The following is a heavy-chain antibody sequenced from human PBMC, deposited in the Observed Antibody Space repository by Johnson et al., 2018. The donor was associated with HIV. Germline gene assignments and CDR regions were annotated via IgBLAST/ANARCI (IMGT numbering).Heavy chain of an antibody. Sequence: QVQVVESGGGLVKPGGSLRLSCAASGFSFSDYYMSWIRQAAGKGLEWLSHISSSGSIIYYADSVKGRFTISRDNAKNSLFLQMNSLRTEDTAVYYCAREMATIRGYAFDIWGQGTMVTVSS. D-gene: IGHD5-24*01. CDR3: AREMATIRGYAFDI. J-gene: IGHJ3*02. CDR1: GFSFSDYY. CDR2: ISSSGSII. V-gene: IGHV3-11*04.